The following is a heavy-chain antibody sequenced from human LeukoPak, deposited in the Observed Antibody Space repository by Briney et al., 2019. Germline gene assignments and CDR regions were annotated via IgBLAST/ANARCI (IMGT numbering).Heavy chain of an antibody. Sequence: SGRSLGLSCAASGFTFSEYAMHWVRQAPGKGLEWVAVISYDGRQKYYGDSVKGRFTISRDNAKNSLYLQMNSLRAEDTAVYYCARDGKYGSGTYGAFDIWGQGTMVTVSS. CDR2: ISYDGRQK. J-gene: IGHJ3*02. CDR1: GFTFSEYA. V-gene: IGHV3-30-3*01. D-gene: IGHD3-10*01. CDR3: ARDGKYGSGTYGAFDI.